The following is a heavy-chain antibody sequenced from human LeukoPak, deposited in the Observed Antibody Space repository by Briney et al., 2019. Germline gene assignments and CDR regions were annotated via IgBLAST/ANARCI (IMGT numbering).Heavy chain of an antibody. CDR1: GYRFTSYW. V-gene: IGHV5-10-1*01. D-gene: IGHD5-12*01. CDR3: ARGGIVATIGSDY. J-gene: IGHJ4*02. Sequence: KGGESLKISCKGSGYRFTSYWINWVRQVPGKGLEWMGRIDPSDSYANHSPSFQGHVTISADKSISTAYLQWSSLKASDTAIYYCARGGIVATIGSDYWGQGTLVTVSS. CDR2: IDPSDSYA.